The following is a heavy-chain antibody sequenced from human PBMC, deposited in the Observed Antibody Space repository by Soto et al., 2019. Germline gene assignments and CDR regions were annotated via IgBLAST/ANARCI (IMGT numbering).Heavy chain of an antibody. J-gene: IGHJ4*02. CDR1: RDANANCS. CDR3: ASDDSGFSGRDYIAYFAY. CDR2: INGGNGNT. D-gene: IGHD1-26*01. V-gene: IGHV1-3*01. Sequence: VVSVEACCEARRDANANCSRYWVHQANEQRLEWMGWINGGNGNTYYSEHFQGRVTFTRDTSAGTVYMQLSSLTSEDTAVYYCASDDSGFSGRDYIAYFAYWGQGALVLVSP.